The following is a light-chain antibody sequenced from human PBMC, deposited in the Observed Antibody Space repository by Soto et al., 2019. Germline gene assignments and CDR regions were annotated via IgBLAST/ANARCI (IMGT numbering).Light chain of an antibody. J-gene: IGLJ3*02. CDR1: SSDVGGYNY. CDR3: SSYTSSSTRV. V-gene: IGLV2-14*01. CDR2: DVS. Sequence: QSALTQPASVSGSPGQSITISCTGTSSDVGGYNYVSWYQQHPGKAPKLMIYDVSNRTSGVSNRFSGSKSGNTDSLTISGLQAEDEADYYCSSYTSSSTRVFGGGTTVTVL.